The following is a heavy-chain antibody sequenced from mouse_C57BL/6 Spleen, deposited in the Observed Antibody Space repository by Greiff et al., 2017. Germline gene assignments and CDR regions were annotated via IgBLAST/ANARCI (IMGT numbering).Heavy chain of an antibody. V-gene: IGHV1-18*01. J-gene: IGHJ2*01. CDR2: INPNNGGT. CDR3: ARWDYYGSSYYFDY. D-gene: IGHD1-1*01. Sequence: QLQQSGPELVKPGASVKIPCKASGYTFTDYNMDWVKQSHGKSLEWIGDINPNNGGTIYNQKFKGKATLTVDKSSSTAYMELRSLTSEDTAVYYCARWDYYGSSYYFDYWGQGTTLTVSS. CDR1: GYTFTDYN.